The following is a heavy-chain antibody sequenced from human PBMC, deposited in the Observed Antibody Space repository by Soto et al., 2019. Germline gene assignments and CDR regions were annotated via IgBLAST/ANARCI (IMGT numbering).Heavy chain of an antibody. J-gene: IGHJ3*02. V-gene: IGHV4-30-4*01. D-gene: IGHD2-2*01. Sequence: SETLCLTCTVSGCSISSGDYYGSWIRQPPGKGLEWIGYIYYSGSTYYNPSLKSRVTISVDTSKNQFSLKLSSVTAADTAVYYCARLTCSNTRCLKLNGFDIWGQGTMVT. CDR3: ARLTCSNTRCLKLNGFDI. CDR2: IYYSGST. CDR1: GCSISSGDYY.